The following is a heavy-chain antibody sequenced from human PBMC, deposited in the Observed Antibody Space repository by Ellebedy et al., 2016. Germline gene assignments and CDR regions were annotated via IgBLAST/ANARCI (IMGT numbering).Heavy chain of an antibody. CDR1: GFTFSSYA. Sequence: GGSLRLXCAASGFTFSSYAMHWVRQAPGKGLEWVAVISYDGSNKYYADSVKGRFTISRDNSKNTLYLQMNSLRAEDTAVYYCARVSSSGWYPPPFDYWGQGTLVTVSS. J-gene: IGHJ4*02. D-gene: IGHD6-19*01. V-gene: IGHV3-30-3*01. CDR2: ISYDGSNK. CDR3: ARVSSSGWYPPPFDY.